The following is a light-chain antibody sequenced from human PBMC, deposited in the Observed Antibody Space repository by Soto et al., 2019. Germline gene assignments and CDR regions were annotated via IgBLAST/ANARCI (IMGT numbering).Light chain of an antibody. J-gene: IGLJ1*01. CDR1: SSDVCGYNY. CDR2: DVS. CDR3: SSYTSSSTPPYV. V-gene: IGLV2-14*01. Sequence: QSVLTQPASVSGSPGQSITISCTGTSSDVCGYNYVSWYQQHPGKAPKPMIYDVSNRPSGVSNRFSGSKSGNTASLTISGLQAEDEADYYCSSYTSSSTPPYVFGTGTKVTVL.